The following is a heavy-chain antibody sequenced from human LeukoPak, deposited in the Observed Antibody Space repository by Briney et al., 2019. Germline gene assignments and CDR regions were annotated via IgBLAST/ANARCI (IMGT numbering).Heavy chain of an antibody. CDR3: ARVRGAGLTSECYFDY. Sequence: SETLSLTCAVYGGSFSGYCWSWIRQPPGKGLEWIGEINHSGSTNYNPSLKSRVTISVDTSKNQFSLKLSSVTAADTAVYYCARVRGAGLTSECYFDYWGQGTLVTVSS. V-gene: IGHV4-34*01. J-gene: IGHJ4*02. CDR2: INHSGST. CDR1: GGSFSGYC. D-gene: IGHD3-3*01.